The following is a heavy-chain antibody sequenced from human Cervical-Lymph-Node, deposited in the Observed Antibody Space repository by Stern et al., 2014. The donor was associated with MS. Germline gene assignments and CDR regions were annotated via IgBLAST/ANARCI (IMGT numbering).Heavy chain of an antibody. V-gene: IGHV1-46*01. CDR3: ARGPVQDRPDY. CDR1: GYTFTSYY. J-gene: IGHJ4*02. CDR2: INPSGDST. D-gene: IGHD1-1*01. Sequence: QMQRVQSGAEVKKPGASVKVSCKASGYTFTSYYMHWVRQAPGQGLECMGRINPSGDSTGYAQKFQGRVTLTRDTSTSTVYMELSSLRSEDTAVYYCARGPVQDRPDYWGQGTLVTVSA.